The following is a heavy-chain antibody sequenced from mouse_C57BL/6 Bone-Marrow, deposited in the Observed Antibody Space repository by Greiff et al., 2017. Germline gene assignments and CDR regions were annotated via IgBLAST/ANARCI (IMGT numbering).Heavy chain of an antibody. Sequence: QVQLKQPGAELVKPGASVKLSCKASGYTFTSYWMHWVKQRPGQGLEWIGMIHPNSGSTNYNEKFKSKATLTVDKSSSTAYMQLSSLTSEDSAVYYCAHSSGYCFDDWGQGTTLTVSS. D-gene: IGHD3-2*02. CDR3: AHSSGYCFDD. CDR1: GYTFTSYW. CDR2: IHPNSGST. V-gene: IGHV1-64*01. J-gene: IGHJ2*01.